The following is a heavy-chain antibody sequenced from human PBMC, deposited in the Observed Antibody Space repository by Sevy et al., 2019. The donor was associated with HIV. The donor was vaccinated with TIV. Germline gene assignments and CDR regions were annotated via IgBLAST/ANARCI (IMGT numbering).Heavy chain of an antibody. V-gene: IGHV1-2*02. CDR3: ARDRMIFGGQGGMDV. D-gene: IGHD3-3*01. Sequence: ASVKVSCKASGYSFTAYYMHCVRQAPGHGVEWMGWINPNSGDTEYAQKFQGRVTMTTDTSINTAYMELSRLRSDETAVFYCARDRMIFGGQGGMDVSGQGTSVTVSS. J-gene: IGHJ6*02. CDR2: INPNSGDT. CDR1: GYSFTAYY.